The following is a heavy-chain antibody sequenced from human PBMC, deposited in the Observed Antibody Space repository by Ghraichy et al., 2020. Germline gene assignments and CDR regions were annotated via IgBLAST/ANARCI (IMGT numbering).Heavy chain of an antibody. Sequence: SETLSLTCSVSGGSISTSSYYWGWIRQPPGKGLEWIGSIYYSGSTSFNPSLESRVTISIDTSKNQFSLKVRSVTAADTAVYYCARHVTEGGFLIVVPVIYFMDVWGKGTTVTVSS. CDR3: ARHVTEGGFLIVVPVIYFMDV. CDR2: IYYSGST. D-gene: IGHD2-15*01. CDR1: GGSISTSSYY. V-gene: IGHV4-39*01. J-gene: IGHJ6*03.